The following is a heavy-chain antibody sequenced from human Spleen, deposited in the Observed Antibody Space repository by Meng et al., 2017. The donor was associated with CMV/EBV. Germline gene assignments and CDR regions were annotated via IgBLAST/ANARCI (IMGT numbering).Heavy chain of an antibody. Sequence: GGSLRLTCKGSGYRFTRYKIGWVRQMPGKGLEWMGIINPGDYETRYSPSLQGQLTISVDKSISTACAQWSSLRASDTAIYYCARQSLIFGVLTDREFGIWGQGTVVTVSS. CDR2: INPGDYET. V-gene: IGHV5-51*01. CDR1: GYRFTRYK. CDR3: ARQSLIFGVLTDREFGI. D-gene: IGHD3-3*01. J-gene: IGHJ3*02.